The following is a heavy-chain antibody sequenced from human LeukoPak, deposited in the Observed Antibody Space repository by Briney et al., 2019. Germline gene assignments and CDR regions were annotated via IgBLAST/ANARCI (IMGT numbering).Heavy chain of an antibody. V-gene: IGHV3-33*01. CDR1: GFTFSSYG. J-gene: IGHJ6*02. CDR2: IWYDGSNK. CDR3: ARDPMSRKNYGMDV. Sequence: RGSLRLSCAASGFTFSSYGMHWVRQAPGKGLEWVAVIWYDGSNKYYADSVKGRFTISRDNSKNTLYLQMNSLRAEDTAAYYCARDPMSRKNYGMDVWGQGTTVTVSS.